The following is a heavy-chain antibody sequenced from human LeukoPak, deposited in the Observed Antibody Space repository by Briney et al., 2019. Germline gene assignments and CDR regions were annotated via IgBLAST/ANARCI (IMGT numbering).Heavy chain of an antibody. D-gene: IGHD1-26*01. CDR2: ISGSGDYT. CDR1: GFTFSSHG. V-gene: IGHV3-23*01. CDR3: ARSGRWELHGY. J-gene: IGHJ4*02. Sequence: SGGSLRLSCAASGFTFSSHGMSWVRQAPGKGLEWVSTISGSGDYTYYADSVKGRFTISRDNAKNSLYLQMNSLRAEDTAVYYCARSGRWELHGYWGQGTLVTVSS.